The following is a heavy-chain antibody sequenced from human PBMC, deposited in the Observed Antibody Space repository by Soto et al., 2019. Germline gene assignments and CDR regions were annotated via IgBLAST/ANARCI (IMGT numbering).Heavy chain of an antibody. J-gene: IGHJ5*02. D-gene: IGHD6-19*01. CDR2: IDSSGEK. Sequence: QVTLKESGPVLVKPTETLTLRCTVSGLSITDSEMGVSWIRQPPGQPLEWLAHIDSSGEKSYRTFLKSRLAISNDTSKSHIVLTMTNMDPAATDTYSCARRHLSVAVSPWFDPWGQGIPVTVSS. CDR1: GLSITDSEMG. V-gene: IGHV2-26*01. CDR3: ARRHLSVAVSPWFDP.